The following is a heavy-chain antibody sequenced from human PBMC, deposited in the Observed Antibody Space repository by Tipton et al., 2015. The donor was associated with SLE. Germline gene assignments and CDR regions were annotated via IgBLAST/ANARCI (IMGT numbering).Heavy chain of an antibody. Sequence: TLFLTCTVSGGSVSSGSYYWSWIRQPPGKGLEWIGYIYYSGSTYYNPSLKSRVTISVDTSKNQFSLKLSSVTAADTAVYYCASNVVAGDAFDIWGQGTMVTVSS. CDR2: IYYSGST. J-gene: IGHJ3*02. D-gene: IGHD2-21*01. CDR3: ASNVVAGDAFDI. CDR1: GGSVSSGSYY. V-gene: IGHV4-31*03.